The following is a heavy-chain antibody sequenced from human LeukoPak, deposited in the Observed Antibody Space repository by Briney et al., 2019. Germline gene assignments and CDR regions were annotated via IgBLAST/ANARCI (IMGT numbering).Heavy chain of an antibody. CDR1: GFTFSSYA. J-gene: IGHJ4*02. CDR3: AIDIVVVPAAIDY. V-gene: IGHV3-23*01. Sequence: GGSLRLSCAASGFTFSSYAMSWVRQAPGKGLEWVSAISGSGGSTYYADSVKGRFTISRDNSKNTLYLQMNSLRAEDTAVYYCAIDIVVVPAAIDYWGQGTLVTVSS. CDR2: ISGSGGST. D-gene: IGHD2-2*01.